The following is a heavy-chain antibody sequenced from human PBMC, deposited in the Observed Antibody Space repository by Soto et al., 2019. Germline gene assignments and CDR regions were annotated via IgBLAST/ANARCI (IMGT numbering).Heavy chain of an antibody. Sequence: GGSLRLSCAASGFTFSSYGMHWVRQAPGKGLEWVAVISYDGSNKYYADPVKGRFTISRDNSKNTLYLQMNSLRAEDTAVYYCAKGPGLQLPYYFDYWGQGTLVTVSS. D-gene: IGHD4-4*01. CDR1: GFTFSSYG. V-gene: IGHV3-30*18. J-gene: IGHJ4*02. CDR3: AKGPGLQLPYYFDY. CDR2: ISYDGSNK.